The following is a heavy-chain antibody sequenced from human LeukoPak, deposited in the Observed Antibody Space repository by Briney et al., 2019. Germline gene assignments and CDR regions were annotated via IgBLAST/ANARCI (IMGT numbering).Heavy chain of an antibody. CDR1: GFIFSSYS. Sequence: GGPLRLSCVASGFIFSSYSMNWVRQAPGKGLEWVSYISSSSGTIYYADSVKGRFTISRDNAKNSLYLQMNSLRAEDTAVYYCARDNAAPYWYFDLWGRGTLVTVSS. CDR2: ISSSSGTI. D-gene: IGHD2-15*01. J-gene: IGHJ2*01. CDR3: ARDNAAPYWYFDL. V-gene: IGHV3-48*01.